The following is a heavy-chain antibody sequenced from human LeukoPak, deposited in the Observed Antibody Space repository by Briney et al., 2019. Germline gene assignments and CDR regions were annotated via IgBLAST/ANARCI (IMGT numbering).Heavy chain of an antibody. CDR1: GYTFNSYG. V-gene: IGHV1-18*01. Sequence: ASVKVSCKASGYTFNSYGFSWVRQAPGQGHEWMGWIGAYNGNRNYAQKLQGRVTMTTDTSTSTAYMELRSLRSDDTAVYYCVRSDGSGYYPRTLDYWGQGTLVTVSS. D-gene: IGHD3-22*01. CDR2: IGAYNGNR. CDR3: VRSDGSGYYPRTLDY. J-gene: IGHJ4*02.